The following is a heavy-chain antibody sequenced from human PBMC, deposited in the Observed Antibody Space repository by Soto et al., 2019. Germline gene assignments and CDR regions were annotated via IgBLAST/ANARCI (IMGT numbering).Heavy chain of an antibody. Sequence: QVQLQQSGPGLVKPSETLSLTCSVSSGPSSSHNWGWIRQPPGRGLEWIGYVYSTGGTSYNPSLNSRVTISADTSTNHISLTLTSVTAADTAVYYCVRQGIGNLQCIVDVWGQGTTVRVSS. CDR2: VYSTGGT. CDR1: SGPSSSHN. D-gene: IGHD4-4*01. J-gene: IGHJ6*02. CDR3: VRQGIGNLQCIVDV. V-gene: IGHV4-59*08.